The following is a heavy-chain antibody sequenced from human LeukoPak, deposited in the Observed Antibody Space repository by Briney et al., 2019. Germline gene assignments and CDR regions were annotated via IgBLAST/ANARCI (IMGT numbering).Heavy chain of an antibody. Sequence: PSETLSLTCTVFGGSISSYYWSWIRQPAGKGLEWIGRIYTSGSTNYNPSLKSRVTMSVDTSKSQFSLKLSSVTAADTAVYYCARESSSISPYYYYMDVWGKGTTVTVSS. V-gene: IGHV4-4*07. CDR3: ARESSSISPYYYYMDV. CDR1: GGSISSYY. CDR2: IYTSGST. J-gene: IGHJ6*03. D-gene: IGHD2-2*01.